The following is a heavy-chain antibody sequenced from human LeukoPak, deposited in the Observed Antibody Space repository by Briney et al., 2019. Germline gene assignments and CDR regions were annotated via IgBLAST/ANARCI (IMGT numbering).Heavy chain of an antibody. J-gene: IGHJ6*02. Sequence: GGSLSLSCAASGFPFIRYEMHWVRQAPGKGLEWVSAIGSAGDTYYSDSVKGRFTISRDSGKNSLYLQMNSLRAEDTAVYYCAGYSSNERDYYYGMDVWGQGTTVTVSS. CDR3: AGYSSNERDYYYGMDV. CDR2: IGSAGDT. CDR1: GFPFIRYE. D-gene: IGHD6-13*01. V-gene: IGHV3-13*01.